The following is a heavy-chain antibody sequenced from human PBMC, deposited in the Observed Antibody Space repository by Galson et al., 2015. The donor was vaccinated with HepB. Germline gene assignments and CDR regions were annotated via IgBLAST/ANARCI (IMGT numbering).Heavy chain of an antibody. V-gene: IGHV3-21*01. D-gene: IGHD7-27*01. CDR3: ASESWGSFEF. CDR2: ISGNTGYI. J-gene: IGHJ4*02. Sequence: SLRLSCAASDFTFTTYTMNWVRQAPGKGLEWVSSISGNTGYIYYADSLKGRFTISRDNAKNSLYLQMNSLRAEDTAVYYCASESWGSFEFWGQGTLVTVSS. CDR1: DFTFTTYT.